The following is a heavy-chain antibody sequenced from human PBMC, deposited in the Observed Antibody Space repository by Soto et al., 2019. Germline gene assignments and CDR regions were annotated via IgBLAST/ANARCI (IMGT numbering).Heavy chain of an antibody. V-gene: IGHV5-10-1*01. CDR1: GYSFTSYW. CDR3: ARIKWDWSADH. Sequence: GESLKISCNGSGYSFTSYWISWVRQMPGKGLEWMGRIDPSDSYTNYSPSFQGHVTISADKSISAAYLQWSSLKASDTAMYYCARIKWDWSADHRGQGTLVTVSS. D-gene: IGHD3-9*01. CDR2: IDPSDSYT. J-gene: IGHJ4*02.